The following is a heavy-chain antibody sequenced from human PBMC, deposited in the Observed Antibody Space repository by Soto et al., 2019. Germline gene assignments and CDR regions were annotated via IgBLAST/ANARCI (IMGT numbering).Heavy chain of an antibody. J-gene: IGHJ3*02. CDR3: ARFPAYYDSSGYSVGAFDI. V-gene: IGHV1-3*01. CDR1: GYTFTSYA. CDR2: INAGNGNT. Sequence: ASVKVSCKSSGYTFTSYAMHCVRQAPGQRLEWMGWINAGNGNTKYSQKFQGRVTITRDTSASTAYMELSSLRSEDTAVYYCARFPAYYDSSGYSVGAFDIWGQGTTVTVAS. D-gene: IGHD3-22*01.